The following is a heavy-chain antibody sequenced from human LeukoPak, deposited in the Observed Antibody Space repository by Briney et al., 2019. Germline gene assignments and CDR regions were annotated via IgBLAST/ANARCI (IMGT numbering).Heavy chain of an antibody. Sequence: GESLKISCKGSGYSSSIYRIAWVRQMPGKGLEWMGIIHPSDPQTTYSPSFQGQVTISADKSISTAYLQWSSLKASDTAMYYCARQSMGDGYNAGDFGYWGQGTLVSVSS. CDR1: GYSSSIYR. CDR2: IHPSDPQT. D-gene: IGHD5-24*01. CDR3: ARQSMGDGYNAGDFGY. J-gene: IGHJ4*02. V-gene: IGHV5-51*01.